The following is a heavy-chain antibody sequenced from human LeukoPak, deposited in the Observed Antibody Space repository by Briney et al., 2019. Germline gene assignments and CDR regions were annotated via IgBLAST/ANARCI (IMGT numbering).Heavy chain of an antibody. D-gene: IGHD2-2*01. CDR2: ISSSSSYI. CDR3: ARAPSSSRGYFQH. V-gene: IGHV3-21*01. J-gene: IGHJ1*01. Sequence: PGGSLRLSCAASGFTFSSHSMNCVRQAPGKGLEWVSSISSSSSYIYSADSVKGRYNISRENDENSLYLQMNSLRAEDTAVYYCARAPSSSRGYFQHWGQGTLVTVSS. CDR1: GFTFSSHS.